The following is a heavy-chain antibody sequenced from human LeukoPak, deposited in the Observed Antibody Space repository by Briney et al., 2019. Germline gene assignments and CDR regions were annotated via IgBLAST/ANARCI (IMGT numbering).Heavy chain of an antibody. V-gene: IGHV3-23*01. CDR1: GFTFSSYA. J-gene: IGHJ4*02. Sequence: PGGSLRLSCAASGFTFSSYAMSWVRQAPGEGLEWVSAISGSGGSTYYADSVKGRFTISRDNSKNTLYLQMNSLRAEDTAVYYCAKVSAYCGGDCSYSPFDYWGQGTLVTVSS. D-gene: IGHD2-21*02. CDR2: ISGSGGST. CDR3: AKVSAYCGGDCSYSPFDY.